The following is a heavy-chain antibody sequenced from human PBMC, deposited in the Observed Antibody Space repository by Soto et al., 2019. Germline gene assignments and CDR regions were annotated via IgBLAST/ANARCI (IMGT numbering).Heavy chain of an antibody. J-gene: IGHJ4*02. V-gene: IGHV4-34*01. CDR2: INHRGGA. CDR1: GGPFSGYY. Sequence: SETLSLTCAVHGESFSCYGGPFSGYYWSWIRQTPGNGLEWIGEINHRGGANYKPSLKSRVTISVDTSKKQFSLNLNSVTAEDTAVSYCARGQRRGVSRGWSLWGQGTLVTVSS. D-gene: IGHD6-19*01. CDR3: ARGQRRGVSRGWSL.